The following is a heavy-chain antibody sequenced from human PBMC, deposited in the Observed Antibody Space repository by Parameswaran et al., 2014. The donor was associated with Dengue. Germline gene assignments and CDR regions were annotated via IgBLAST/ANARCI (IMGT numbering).Heavy chain of an antibody. CDR3: AKKAGPYSSNYYGMDV. V-gene: IGHV3-30*18. Sequence: VRQAPGKGLEWVAVISYDGDNKYCPDSVKGRFTISRDNSKNTLYLQMNSLRAEDTAVYYCAKKAGPYSSNYYGMDVWGQGTTVTVSS. D-gene: IGHD6-13*01. J-gene: IGHJ6*02. CDR2: ISYDGDNK.